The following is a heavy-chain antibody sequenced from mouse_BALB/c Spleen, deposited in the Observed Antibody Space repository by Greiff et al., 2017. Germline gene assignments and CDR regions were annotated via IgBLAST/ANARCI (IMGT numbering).Heavy chain of an antibody. D-gene: IGHD4-1*01. J-gene: IGHJ2*01. Sequence: VQVVESGPGLVAPSQSLSITCTVSGFSLTSYDISWIRQPPGKGLEWLGVIWTGGGTNYNSAFMSRLSISKDNSKSQVFLKMNSLQTDDTAIYYCVRANWDLYYFDYWGQGTTLTVSS. CDR2: IWTGGGT. CDR1: GFSLTSYD. CDR3: VRANWDLYYFDY. V-gene: IGHV2-9-2*01.